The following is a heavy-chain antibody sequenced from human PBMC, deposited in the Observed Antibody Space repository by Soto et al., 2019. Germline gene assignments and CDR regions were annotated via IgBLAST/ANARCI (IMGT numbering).Heavy chain of an antibody. CDR3: ARLPVLRPGSYYFDY. J-gene: IGHJ4*02. Sequence: SETLSLTCTVSGGSISSYYWSWIRQPPGKGLEWIGYIYYSGSTNYNPSLKSRVTISVDTSKNQFSLKLSSVTAADTAVYYCARLPVLRPGSYYFDYWGQGTLVTVSS. V-gene: IGHV4-59*08. D-gene: IGHD3-10*01. CDR2: IYYSGST. CDR1: GGSISSYY.